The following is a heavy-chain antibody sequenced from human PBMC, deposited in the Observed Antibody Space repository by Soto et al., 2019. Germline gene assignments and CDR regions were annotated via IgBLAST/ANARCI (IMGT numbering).Heavy chain of an antibody. D-gene: IGHD4-17*01. CDR3: ARGLRGYYGKDV. J-gene: IGHJ6*02. V-gene: IGHV3-74*01. CDR1: GFTFSDYW. Sequence: EVQLVESGGGLVQPGGSLRLSCAASGFTFSDYWMHWVRQAPGKGLVWVSRIKGDASSIAYADSVRGRFTISRDNAKNTLYLQTNSLRAEDTAVYYCARGLRGYYGKDVWGQGTTVTVFS. CDR2: IKGDASSI.